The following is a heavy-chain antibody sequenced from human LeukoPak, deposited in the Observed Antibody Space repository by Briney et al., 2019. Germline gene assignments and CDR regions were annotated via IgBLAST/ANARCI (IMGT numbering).Heavy chain of an antibody. CDR2: ISYSGST. Sequence: PSETLSLTCTVSGGSISSYYWSWIRQPPGKGLEWIGYISYSGSTNYNPSLKSRVTISVDTSKNQFSLKLSSVTAADTAVYYCARGEKPDMRRIQLWLKGPQRVGYFDYWGQGTLVTVSS. J-gene: IGHJ4*02. CDR3: ARGEKPDMRRIQLWLKGPQRVGYFDY. V-gene: IGHV4-59*12. CDR1: GGSISSYY. D-gene: IGHD5-18*01.